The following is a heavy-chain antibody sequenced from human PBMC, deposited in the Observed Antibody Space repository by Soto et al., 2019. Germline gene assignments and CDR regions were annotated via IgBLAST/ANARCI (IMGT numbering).Heavy chain of an antibody. Sequence: QVQLVQSGAEVKKPGASVKVSCKTSGYTFSSYGISWVRQAPGQGLEWMGWISADNGNTNYAQKFQGRVTMTTDTATSTAYMDLKSLRSDDTAIYYCCRRKCAMDGWGQGTTVTVSS. CDR3: CRRKCAMDG. V-gene: IGHV1-18*01. CDR1: GYTFSSYG. CDR2: ISADNGNT. J-gene: IGHJ6*02.